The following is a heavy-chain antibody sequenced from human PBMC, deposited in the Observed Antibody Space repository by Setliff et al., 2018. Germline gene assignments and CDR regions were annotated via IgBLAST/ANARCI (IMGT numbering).Heavy chain of an antibody. CDR2: IRYDGSNK. CDR3: AKAYGNYFDY. CDR1: GFTFSSHG. Sequence: GGSLRLSCAASGFTFSSHGMHWVRQAPGKGLEWVAFIRYDGSNKYYADSVKGRFTISRDNSKNTLYLQMNSLRSEDTAVYYCAKAYGNYFDYWGQGTLVTVSS. D-gene: IGHD4-17*01. J-gene: IGHJ4*02. V-gene: IGHV3-30*02.